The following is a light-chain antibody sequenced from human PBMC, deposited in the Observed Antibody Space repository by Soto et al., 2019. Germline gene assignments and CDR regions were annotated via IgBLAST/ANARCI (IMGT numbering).Light chain of an antibody. Sequence: EIVLTQSPGTLSLFPGERATLSCRTSQSISNTYLAWYQQKPGQPPRLLIYGASNRATDIPDRFSGSGSGTDFTLTISRLEPEDFVVYYCQQRSNWPPTFGQGTRLEIK. V-gene: IGKV3D-20*02. CDR2: GAS. CDR1: QSISNTY. CDR3: QQRSNWPPT. J-gene: IGKJ5*01.